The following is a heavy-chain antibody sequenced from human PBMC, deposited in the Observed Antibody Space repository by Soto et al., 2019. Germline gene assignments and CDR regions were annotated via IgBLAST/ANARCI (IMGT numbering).Heavy chain of an antibody. CDR2: ISASGGST. D-gene: IGHD1-1*01. CDR1: GFTFSTYA. V-gene: IGHV3-23*01. J-gene: IGHJ6*02. Sequence: EVQLLESGGGLVQPGGSLRLSCAASGFTFSTYAMSWVRQAPGKGLEWVSVISASGGSTFYADSVKGPFTVSRDNSRNTLYLQVISLRVEDTAVYYCAKDLRSSTNYDYGMDVWGQGTTVTVSS. CDR3: AKDLRSSTNYDYGMDV.